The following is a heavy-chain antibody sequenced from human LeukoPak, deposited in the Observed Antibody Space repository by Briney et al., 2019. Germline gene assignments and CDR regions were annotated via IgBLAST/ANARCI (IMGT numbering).Heavy chain of an antibody. D-gene: IGHD2-8*01. CDR3: AKGSSNGRPYYFDY. CDR1: GFTFSSYV. J-gene: IGHJ4*02. V-gene: IGHV3-23*01. CDR2: LSGGDDST. Sequence: GGSLRLSCAASGFTFSSYVMSWVRQAPGKGLEWVSALSGGDDSTYYVDSVKGRFTTSRDNSKNTLYLQMNSLRAEDTAVYYCAKGSSNGRPYYFDYWGQGALVTVSS.